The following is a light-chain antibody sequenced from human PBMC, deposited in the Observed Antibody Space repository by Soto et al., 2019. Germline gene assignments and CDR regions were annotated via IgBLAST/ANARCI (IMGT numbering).Light chain of an antibody. J-gene: IGKJ1*01. Sequence: TQSPATLSAFPGDRVTLSCRASQTISSWLAWYQQKPGKAPKLLIYKASTLKSGVPSRFSGSGSGTEFTLTISSLQPDDFATYYCQHYNSYSEAFGQGTKVELK. CDR1: QTISSW. CDR2: KAS. V-gene: IGKV1-5*03. CDR3: QHYNSYSEA.